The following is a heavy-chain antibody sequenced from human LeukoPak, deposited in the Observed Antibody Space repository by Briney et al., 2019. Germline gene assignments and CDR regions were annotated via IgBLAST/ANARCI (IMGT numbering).Heavy chain of an antibody. CDR1: GYTFTGNY. D-gene: IGHD3-22*01. CDR3: ARSITMIAVDSHGGFDY. J-gene: IGHJ4*02. CDR2: INPNSGGT. Sequence: AAVNLSCKASGYTFTGNYIHWVRHPPGQGLELKGWINPNSGGTNYAQKFQGRVTMTRDTSISTAYMELSRLRTDDTAVYYCARSITMIAVDSHGGFDYWGQGTLVTVSS. V-gene: IGHV1-2*02.